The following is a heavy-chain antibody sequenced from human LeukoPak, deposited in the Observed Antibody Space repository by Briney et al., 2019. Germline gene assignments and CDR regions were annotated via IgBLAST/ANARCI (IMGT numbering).Heavy chain of an antibody. D-gene: IGHD3-22*01. CDR2: IIPIFGTA. CDR3: ARDRYDSSGYYKD. V-gene: IGHV1-69*05. J-gene: IGHJ4*02. Sequence: SVKVSCKASGYTFTGYYMQWVRQAPGQGLEWMGRIIPIFGTANYAQKFQGRVTITTDESTSTAYMELSSLRSEDTAVYYCARDRYDSSGYYKDWGQGTLVTVSS. CDR1: GYTFTGYY.